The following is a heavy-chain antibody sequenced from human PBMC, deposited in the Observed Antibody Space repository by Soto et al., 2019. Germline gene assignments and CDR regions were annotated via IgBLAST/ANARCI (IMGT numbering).Heavy chain of an antibody. Sequence: PSETLSLACAVYGGSFSGYYWSWIRQPPGKGLEWIGEINHSGSTNYNPSLKSRVTISVDKSKNQFSLKLSSVTAADTAVYYCARDSSPSLYGMDVWGQGTTVTVSS. CDR1: GGSFSGYY. D-gene: IGHD3-22*01. V-gene: IGHV4-34*01. CDR2: INHSGST. J-gene: IGHJ6*02. CDR3: ARDSSPSLYGMDV.